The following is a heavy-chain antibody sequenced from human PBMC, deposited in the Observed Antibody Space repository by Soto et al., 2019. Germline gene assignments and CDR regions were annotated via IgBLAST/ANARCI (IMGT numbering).Heavy chain of an antibody. CDR2: ISGSGGST. CDR3: AKGGRREGVVVIYDTFDI. V-gene: IGHV3-23*01. Sequence: EVQLLESGGGLVQPGGSLRLSCVASGFTFSTYAMSWVRQSPGKGLEWVSTISGSGGSTYYADSVKGRFTISRDNSKNTLYLRKNRLRAEDTAVYYCAKGGRREGVVVIYDTFDIWGQGTMVTVSS. J-gene: IGHJ3*02. D-gene: IGHD3-3*01. CDR1: GFTFSTYA.